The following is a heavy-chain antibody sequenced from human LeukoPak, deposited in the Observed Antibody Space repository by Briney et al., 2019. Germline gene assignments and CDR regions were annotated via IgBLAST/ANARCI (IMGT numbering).Heavy chain of an antibody. D-gene: IGHD6-13*01. CDR2: IRYDGSNK. J-gene: IGHJ4*02. V-gene: IGHV3-33*08. Sequence: GGSLRLSCEASGFSFSNNEMNWVRQAPGKGLEWVAFIRYDGSNKYYADSVKGRFTISRDNAKNSLYLQMNSLRAEDTAVYYCARRAAVAGTVDYWGQGTLVTVSS. CDR3: ARRAAVAGTVDY. CDR1: GFSFSNNE.